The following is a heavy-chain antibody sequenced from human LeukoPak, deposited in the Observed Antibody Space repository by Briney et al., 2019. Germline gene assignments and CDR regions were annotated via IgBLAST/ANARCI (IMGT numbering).Heavy chain of an antibody. CDR1: GLSVSSDW. Sequence: PGGSLRLSCAASGLSVSSDWMHWVRQAPGKGLVWVSRTNSDGSSTTYADSVKGRFTISRDNAKNTLYLQMDSLRAEDTALYYCASRWWYFDLWGRGTLVTVSS. D-gene: IGHD6-13*01. CDR2: TNSDGSST. CDR3: ASRWWYFDL. V-gene: IGHV3-74*03. J-gene: IGHJ2*01.